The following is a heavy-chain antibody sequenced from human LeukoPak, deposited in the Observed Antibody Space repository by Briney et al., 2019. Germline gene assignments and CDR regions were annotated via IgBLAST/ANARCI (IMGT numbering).Heavy chain of an antibody. J-gene: IGHJ5*02. CDR2: FDPEDGET. D-gene: IGHD3-16*02. CDR3: ATAPANYDYVWGSYRPFDP. V-gene: IGHV1-24*01. Sequence: GASVKVSCKVSGYTLTELSMHWVRQAPGKGLEWMGVFDPEDGETIYAQKFQGRVTMTEDTSTDTAYMELSSLRSEDTAVYYCATAPANYDYVWGSYRPFDPWGQGTLVTVSS. CDR1: GYTLTELS.